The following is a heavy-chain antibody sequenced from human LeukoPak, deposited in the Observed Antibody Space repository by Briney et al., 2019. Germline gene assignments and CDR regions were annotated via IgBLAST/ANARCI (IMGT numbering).Heavy chain of an antibody. V-gene: IGHV1-46*01. D-gene: IGHD3-9*01. CDR1: GYTFTSYY. CDR2: INPSGGST. Sequence: ASVKVSCKASGYTFTSYYMHWLRQAPGQGLEWMGIINPSGGSTSYAQKFQGRVTMTRDTSTSTVYMELSSLRSEDTAVYYSARYRDTYYDILTGYSSYYFDYWRQGTLVTVSS. J-gene: IGHJ4*02. CDR3: ARYRDTYYDILTGYSSYYFDY.